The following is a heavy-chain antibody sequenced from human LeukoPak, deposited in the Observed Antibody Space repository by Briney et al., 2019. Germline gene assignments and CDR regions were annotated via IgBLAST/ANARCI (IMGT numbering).Heavy chain of an antibody. J-gene: IGHJ3*02. D-gene: IGHD6-19*01. CDR1: GFTFSSYA. CDR2: ISYDGSNK. CDR3: ARLTWLRENAFDI. Sequence: GGSLRLSCAASGFTFSSYAMHWVRQAPGKGLEWVAVISYDGSNKYYADSVKGRFTISRDNSKNTLYLQMNSLRAEDTAVYYCARLTWLRENAFDIWGQGTMVTVSS. V-gene: IGHV3-30-3*01.